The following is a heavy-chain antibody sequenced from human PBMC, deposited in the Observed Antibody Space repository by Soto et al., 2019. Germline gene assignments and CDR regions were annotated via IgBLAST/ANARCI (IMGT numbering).Heavy chain of an antibody. CDR3: ARVGSYHSTAFDI. D-gene: IGHD3-10*01. J-gene: IGHJ3*02. Sequence: SETLSLTCTVSGGSISSSSYYWGWIRQPPGKGLEWIGSIYYSGSTYYNPSLKSRVTISVDTSKNQFSLKLSSVTAADTAVYYCARVGSYHSTAFDIWGQGTMVTVS. CDR1: GGSISSSSYY. V-gene: IGHV4-39*07. CDR2: IYYSGST.